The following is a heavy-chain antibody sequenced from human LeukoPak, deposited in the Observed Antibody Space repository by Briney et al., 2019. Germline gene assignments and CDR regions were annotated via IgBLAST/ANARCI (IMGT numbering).Heavy chain of an antibody. CDR3: ARAWDYYDSSGSFDY. D-gene: IGHD3-22*01. V-gene: IGHV3-74*01. J-gene: IGHJ4*02. CDR2: INSDGSST. CDR1: GFTFSSYW. Sequence: PGGSLRLSCAASGFTFSSYWMHWVRQAPGKGLVWVSRINSDGSSTSYADSVKGRFTISRDNAKNTLYLQMNSLRAEDTAVYYCARAWDYYDSSGSFDYWGQGTLVTVSS.